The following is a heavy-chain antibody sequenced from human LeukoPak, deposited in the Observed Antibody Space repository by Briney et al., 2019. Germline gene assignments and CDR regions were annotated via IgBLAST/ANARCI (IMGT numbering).Heavy chain of an antibody. J-gene: IGHJ4*02. V-gene: IGHV3-30-3*01. CDR1: GFTFSSYA. CDR3: ARDLVAVAGPDY. Sequence: GGSLRLSCAASGFTFSSYAMHWVRQAPGKGLEWVAVISYDGSNKYYADSVKGRFTISRDNSKNTLYLQMNSLRAEDTAVYYCARDLVAVAGPDYWGQGTLVTVSS. CDR2: ISYDGSNK. D-gene: IGHD6-19*01.